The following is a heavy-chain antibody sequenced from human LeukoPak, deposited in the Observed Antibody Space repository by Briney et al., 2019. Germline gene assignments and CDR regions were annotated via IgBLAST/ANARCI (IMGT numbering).Heavy chain of an antibody. Sequence: GESLKISCKGSGYSFTNYWIGWVRQMPGKGLEWMGLIYPGDSDTRYSPSFQGQVTISADKSISTAYLQWSSLKASDTAVYYCARGFSSSSWEFDYWGQGTLVTVSS. CDR3: ARGFSSSSWEFDY. J-gene: IGHJ4*02. CDR2: IYPGDSDT. V-gene: IGHV5-51*01. CDR1: GYSFTNYW. D-gene: IGHD6-13*01.